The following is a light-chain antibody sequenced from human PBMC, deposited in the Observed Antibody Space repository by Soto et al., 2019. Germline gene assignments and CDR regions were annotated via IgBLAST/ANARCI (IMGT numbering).Light chain of an antibody. Sequence: QPVLTQPPSASGTPGQRVTISCSGSSSYIGSKYVYWYQQLPGTAPKLLIYRNDQRPSRISDRFSGSKSGTSASLAISGLRSEDEADYYCAAWDDSLSGDVFGTGTKLTVL. V-gene: IGLV1-47*01. CDR2: RND. J-gene: IGLJ1*01. CDR3: AAWDDSLSGDV. CDR1: SSYIGSKY.